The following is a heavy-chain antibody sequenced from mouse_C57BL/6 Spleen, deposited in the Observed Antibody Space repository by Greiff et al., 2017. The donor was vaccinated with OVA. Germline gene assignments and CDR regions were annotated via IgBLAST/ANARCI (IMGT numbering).Heavy chain of an antibody. D-gene: IGHD1-1*01. CDR3: ARWGSGSSLDY. V-gene: IGHV1-69*01. CDR2: IDPSDSYT. Sequence: QVQLQQPGAELVMPGASVKLSCKASGYTFTSYWMHWVKQRPGQGLEWIGEIDPSDSYTNYNQKFKGKSTLTVDKSSSTAYMQLSSLTSEDSAVYYCARWGSGSSLDYWGQGTTLTVSS. CDR1: GYTFTSYW. J-gene: IGHJ2*01.